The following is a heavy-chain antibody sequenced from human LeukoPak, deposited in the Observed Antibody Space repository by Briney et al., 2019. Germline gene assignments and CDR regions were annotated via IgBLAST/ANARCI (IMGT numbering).Heavy chain of an antibody. V-gene: IGHV1-18*01. CDR2: ISAYNGNT. CDR1: GYTFTSYD. CDR3: ARGLRYGSNYFEY. D-gene: IGHD5/OR15-5a*01. J-gene: IGHJ4*02. Sequence: ASVKVSCKTSGYTFTSYDINWVRQAPGQGVEWMGWISAYNGNTNYAQRLQGRVTMTTDTSTTTAYMELRNLRSDDTAVYFCARGLRYGSNYFEYCGQGTLVTVSS.